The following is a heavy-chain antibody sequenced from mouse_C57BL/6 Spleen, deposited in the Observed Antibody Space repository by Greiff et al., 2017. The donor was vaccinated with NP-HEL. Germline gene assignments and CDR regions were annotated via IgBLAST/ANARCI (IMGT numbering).Heavy chain of an antibody. V-gene: IGHV5-9-1*02. D-gene: IGHD2-2*01. J-gene: IGHJ3*01. Sequence: EVKLMESGEGLVKPGGSLKLSCAASGFTFSSYAMSWVRQTPEKRLEWVAYISSGGDYIYYADTVKGRFTISRDNARNTLYLQMSSLKSEDTAMYYCTRSTMVTRFAYWGQGTLVTVSA. CDR1: GFTFSSYA. CDR3: TRSTMVTRFAY. CDR2: ISSGGDYI.